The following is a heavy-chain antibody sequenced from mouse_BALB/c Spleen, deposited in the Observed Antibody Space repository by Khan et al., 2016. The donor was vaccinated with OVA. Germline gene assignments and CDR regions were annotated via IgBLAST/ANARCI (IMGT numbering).Heavy chain of an antibody. V-gene: IGHV2-9*02. D-gene: IGHD2-3*01. CDR3: ARFYDPYYAMDY. Sequence: QVQLKQSGPGLVAPSQSLSITCTVSGFSLTSYGVNWVRQPPGKGLEWLGVIWAGGSTNYNSALMSRLSISKDNSKSQVFLKMNRLQIDDPAMDYCARFYDPYYAMDYWGQGTSVTVAS. CDR1: GFSLTSYG. J-gene: IGHJ4*01. CDR2: IWAGGST.